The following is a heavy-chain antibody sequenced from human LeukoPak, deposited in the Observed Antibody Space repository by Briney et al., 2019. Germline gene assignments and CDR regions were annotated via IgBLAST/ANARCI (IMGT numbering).Heavy chain of an antibody. CDR1: GGSLSSNNYY. CDR3: ARQILTGTARDYPDY. CDR2: ISYSGST. Sequence: PSDTLSLICTVSGGSLSSNNYYWARIRQPPGKGLERVGSISYSGSTYYNPSLKSRVTISVDTSKNQFSLKLTSVTAADTAMYYCARQILTGTARDYPDYWGQGTLVTVSS. V-gene: IGHV4-39*01. J-gene: IGHJ4*02. D-gene: IGHD1-20*01.